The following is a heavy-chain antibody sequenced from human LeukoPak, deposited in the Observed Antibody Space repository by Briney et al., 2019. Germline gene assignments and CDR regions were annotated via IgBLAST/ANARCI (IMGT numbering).Heavy chain of an antibody. Sequence: GGSLRLSCETSGFMFSDYGMHWVRHSPAKGLEWVSSIGYDGRNKYYTDSVRGRFTISRDNSKNSFYLQMNSLTTEDTAVYFCAKTRPRIVVSGSVDNWGQGTLVTVSS. V-gene: IGHV3-30*02. CDR1: GFMFSDYG. D-gene: IGHD2-15*01. CDR3: AKTRPRIVVSGSVDN. CDR2: IGYDGRNK. J-gene: IGHJ4*02.